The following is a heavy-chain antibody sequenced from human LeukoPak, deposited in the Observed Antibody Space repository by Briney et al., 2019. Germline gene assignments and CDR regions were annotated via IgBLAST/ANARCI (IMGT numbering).Heavy chain of an antibody. CDR1: GYSFTSYW. Sequence: GESLQISCKGSGYSFTSYWIGWVRQMPGKGLEWMGIIYPGDPDTRYSPSFQGQVTISADKSISTAYLQWSRLKASDTAMYYCARGFENSYFQHWGQGTLVTVSS. J-gene: IGHJ1*01. CDR2: IYPGDPDT. V-gene: IGHV5-51*01. D-gene: IGHD3-10*01. CDR3: ARGFENSYFQH.